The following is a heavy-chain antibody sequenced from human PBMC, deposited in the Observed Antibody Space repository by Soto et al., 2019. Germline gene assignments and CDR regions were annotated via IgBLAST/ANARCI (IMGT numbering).Heavy chain of an antibody. J-gene: IGHJ3*02. V-gene: IGHV4-34*01. CDR1: GGSFSGYY. D-gene: IGHD5-12*01. Sequence: SETLSLTCAVYGGSFSGYYWSWIRQPPGKGLEWIGEINHSGSTNYNPSLKSRVTISVDTSKNQFSLKLSSVTAADTAVYYCARGPLSYDYLGNDAFDIWGQGTMVTVSS. CDR2: INHSGST. CDR3: ARGPLSYDYLGNDAFDI.